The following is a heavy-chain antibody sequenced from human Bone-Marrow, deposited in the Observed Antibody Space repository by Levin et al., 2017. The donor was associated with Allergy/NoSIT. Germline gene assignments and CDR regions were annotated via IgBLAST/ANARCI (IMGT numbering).Heavy chain of an antibody. CDR2: INHSGST. CDR1: GVSFTGYF. CDR3: ARGGRWSFSYYFDY. V-gene: IGHV4-34*01. D-gene: IGHD3-10*01. Sequence: PSETLSLTCAVDGVSFTGYFWTWIRQPPGKGLEWIGEINHSGSTKYNPSLTRRVTISFDTYKKEFSLNLRYGTAADPAVFYCARGGRWSFSYYFDYWGQGTRVTVSS. J-gene: IGHJ4*02.